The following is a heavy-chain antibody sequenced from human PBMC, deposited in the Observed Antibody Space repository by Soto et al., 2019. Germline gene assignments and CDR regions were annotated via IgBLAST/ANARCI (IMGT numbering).Heavy chain of an antibody. Sequence: SETLSLTCTVSGGSISSSSYYWVWIRQPPGKGLEWIGSIYYSGSTYYNPSLKSRVTISVDTSKNQFSLKLSSVTAADTAVYYCARHRSEEDFDYWGQGTLVTVSS. CDR3: ARHRSEEDFDY. J-gene: IGHJ4*02. V-gene: IGHV4-39*01. D-gene: IGHD3-10*01. CDR1: GGSISSSSYY. CDR2: IYYSGST.